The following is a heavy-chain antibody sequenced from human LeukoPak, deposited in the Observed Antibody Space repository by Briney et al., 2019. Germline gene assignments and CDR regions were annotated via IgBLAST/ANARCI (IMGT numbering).Heavy chain of an antibody. CDR1: GFTFGDYA. Sequence: AGRSLRLSCTASGFTFGDYAMSWFRQAPGKELEWVGFIRSKAYGGTTEYAASVKGRFTISRDDSKSIAYLQMNSLKTEDTAVYYCTRVYYYDSRPPDAFDIWGQGTMVTVSS. J-gene: IGHJ3*02. CDR2: IRSKAYGGTT. CDR3: TRVYYYDSRPPDAFDI. V-gene: IGHV3-49*03. D-gene: IGHD3-22*01.